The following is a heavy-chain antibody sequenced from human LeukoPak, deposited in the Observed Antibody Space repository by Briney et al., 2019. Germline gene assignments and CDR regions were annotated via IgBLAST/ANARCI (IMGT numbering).Heavy chain of an antibody. D-gene: IGHD1-26*01. CDR1: GFTFSDYY. Sequence: PGGSLRLSCAASGFTFSDYYMSWIRQTPGKGLEWLSYISPSGDIIYYADSVKGRFIISRDNAKKSLYLQMSSLRADDTAIYYCVGDAVGPGRAGYWGQGILDTVS. J-gene: IGHJ4*02. CDR2: ISPSGDII. V-gene: IGHV3-11*01. CDR3: VGDAVGPGRAGY.